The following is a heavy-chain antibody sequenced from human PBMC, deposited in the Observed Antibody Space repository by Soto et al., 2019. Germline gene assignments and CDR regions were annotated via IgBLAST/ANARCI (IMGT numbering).Heavy chain of an antibody. V-gene: IGHV1-69*12. CDR2: IIPIFGTA. CDR1: GGTFSSYA. J-gene: IGHJ6*02. D-gene: IGHD3-10*01. CDR3: ARSDEIDSGYYGMDV. Sequence: QVQLVQSGAEVKKPGSSVKVSCKASGGTFSSYAISWVRQAPGQGLEWMGGIIPIFGTANYAQKFQGRVTIXXDXTXXTADMELSSLRSEDTAVYYCARSDEIDSGYYGMDVWGQGTTVTVSS.